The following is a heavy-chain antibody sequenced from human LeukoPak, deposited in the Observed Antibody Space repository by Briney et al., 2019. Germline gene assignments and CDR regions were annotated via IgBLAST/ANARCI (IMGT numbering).Heavy chain of an antibody. J-gene: IGHJ1*01. V-gene: IGHV4-39*01. D-gene: IGHD3-22*01. CDR3: ARRRYYDGSGYSE. Sequence: SETLSLTCSVSGDSVSRSDSYWDWIRQPPGKGLEWIGTIYYSGRTYYSPSLKSLVTMSVDPSNNQFSLNLRSVTAADTALYYCARRRYYDGSGYSEWGQGTLLSVSS. CDR2: IYYSGRT. CDR1: GDSVSRSDSY.